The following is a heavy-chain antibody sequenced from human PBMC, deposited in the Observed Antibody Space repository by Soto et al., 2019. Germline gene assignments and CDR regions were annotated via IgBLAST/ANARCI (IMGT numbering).Heavy chain of an antibody. CDR1: GFTFSSYA. J-gene: IGHJ4*02. CDR3: ARRCFTIFGVDPYYFDY. V-gene: IGHV3-30-3*01. CDR2: ISYDGSNK. Sequence: QVQLVESGGGVVQPGRSLRLSCAASGFTFSSYAMHWVRQAPGKGLEWVAVISYDGSNKYYADSVKGRFTISRDNSKNTLYLQMYSLRAEDTAVYYCARRCFTIFGVDPYYFDYWGQGTLVTVSS. D-gene: IGHD3-3*01.